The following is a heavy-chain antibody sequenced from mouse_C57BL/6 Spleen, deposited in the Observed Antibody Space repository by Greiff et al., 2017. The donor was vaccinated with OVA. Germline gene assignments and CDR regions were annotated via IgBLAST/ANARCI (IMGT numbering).Heavy chain of an antibody. CDR3: ASPNWDEGY. CDR1: GYTFTSYG. CDR2: IYPRSGNT. Sequence: QVQLKESGAELARPGASVKLSCKASGYTFTSYGISWVKQRTGQGLEWIGEIYPRSGNTYYNEKFKGKATLTADKSSSTAYMELRSLTSEDSAVYFCASPNWDEGYWGQGTTLTVSS. J-gene: IGHJ2*01. V-gene: IGHV1-81*01. D-gene: IGHD4-1*01.